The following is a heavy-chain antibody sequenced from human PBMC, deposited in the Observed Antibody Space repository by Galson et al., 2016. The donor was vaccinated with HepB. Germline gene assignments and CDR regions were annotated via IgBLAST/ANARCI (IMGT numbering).Heavy chain of an antibody. D-gene: IGHD5-18*01. CDR3: ASSWIRDFRFIHH. CDR1: GGSISSGGYY. V-gene: IGHV4-31*03. CDR2: IYYSGST. Sequence: TLSLTCIVSGGSISSGGYYWSWIRQHPGMGLEWIGYIYYSGSTHYNPSLKSRVTISVDTSKNQFSLKLSSVTAADTAVYYCASSWIRDFRFIHHWGQGTLVTVSS. J-gene: IGHJ1*01.